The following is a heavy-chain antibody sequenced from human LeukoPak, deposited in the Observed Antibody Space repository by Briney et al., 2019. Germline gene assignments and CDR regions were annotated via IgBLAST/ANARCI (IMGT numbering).Heavy chain of an antibody. Sequence: TETLSLTCTVSGRSISTYYWSWIRQPAGKGLEWIGRMYTSDYNTGSTHYNPSLKSRVSMSIDTSKNQFSLKLSSVTAADTAVYYCAMSGVVVAAGFDYWGQGTLVTVSS. D-gene: IGHD2-15*01. CDR1: GRSISTYY. CDR3: AMSGVVVAAGFDY. J-gene: IGHJ4*02. CDR2: MYTSDYNTGST. V-gene: IGHV4-4*07.